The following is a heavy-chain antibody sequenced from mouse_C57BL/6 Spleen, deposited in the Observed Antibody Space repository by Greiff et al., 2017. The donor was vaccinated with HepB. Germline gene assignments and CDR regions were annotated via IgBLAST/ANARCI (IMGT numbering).Heavy chain of an antibody. CDR1: GYTFTSYW. V-gene: IGHV1-55*01. J-gene: IGHJ3*01. CDR2: IYPGSGST. CDR3: ARKDYGYDEAWFAY. D-gene: IGHD2-2*01. Sequence: VQLQQSGAELVKPGASVKMSCKASGYTFTSYWITWVKQRPGQGLEWIGDIYPGSGSTNYNEKFKSKATLTVDTSSSTAYMQRSSLTSEDSAVYYCARKDYGYDEAWFAYWGQGTLVTVSA.